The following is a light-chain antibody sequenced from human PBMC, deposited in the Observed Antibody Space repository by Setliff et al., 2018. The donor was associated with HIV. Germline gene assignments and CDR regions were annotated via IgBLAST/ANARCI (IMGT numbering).Light chain of an antibody. V-gene: IGLV2-23*02. J-gene: IGLJ1*01. Sequence: QSALTQPASVSGSPGQSITISCTGTSTDVGTYNLVSWYQQHPGKAPKVMIYEVSKRPSGISNRSSGSKSGNTASLTISGLQPEDESDYYCCSYASGSTSLFVFGTGTKVTVL. CDR1: STDVGTYNL. CDR2: EVS. CDR3: CSYASGSTSLFV.